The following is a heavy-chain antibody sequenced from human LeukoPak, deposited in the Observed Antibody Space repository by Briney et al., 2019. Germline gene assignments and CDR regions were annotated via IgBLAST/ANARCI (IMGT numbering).Heavy chain of an antibody. CDR2: INPNSGGT. V-gene: IGHV1-2*02. J-gene: IGHJ6*03. CDR1: GYTFTGYY. CDR3: ARDQGYYDSSGSYYYYMDV. Sequence: GASVKVSCKASGYTFTGYYMHWVRQAPGQGLEWMGWINPNSGGTNYAQKFQGRVTMTRDTSISTAYMELSRLRSDDTAVYYCARDQGYYDSSGSYYYYMDVWGKGTTVTVSS. D-gene: IGHD3-22*01.